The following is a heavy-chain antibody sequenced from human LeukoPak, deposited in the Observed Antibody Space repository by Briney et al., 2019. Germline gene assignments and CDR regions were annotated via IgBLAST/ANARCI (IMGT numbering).Heavy chain of an antibody. J-gene: IGHJ6*03. V-gene: IGHV3-23*01. CDR1: GFTFSSHG. CDR3: ARDSYYGSGSPFSGYYYYYMDV. CDR2: ISPSGDIL. D-gene: IGHD3-10*01. Sequence: GGSLRLSCAASGFTFSSHGMNWVRQAPGKGLEWVSGISPSGDILYYADSVKGQFTISRDNSKNTVYLQINSLRAEDTAVYYCARDSYYGSGSPFSGYYYYYMDVWGKGTTVTISS.